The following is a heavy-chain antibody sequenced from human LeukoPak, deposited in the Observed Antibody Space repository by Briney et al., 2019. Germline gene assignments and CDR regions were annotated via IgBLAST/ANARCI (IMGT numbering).Heavy chain of an antibody. CDR3: AKSNGYGLIDI. CDR2: IYSGGRI. J-gene: IGHJ3*02. CDR1: GYSISSGYY. V-gene: IGHV4-38-2*02. D-gene: IGHD3-22*01. Sequence: SETLSLTCTVSGYSISSGYYWGWIRQPPGKGLEWIGSIYSGGRIYYNPSLNSRVTISVDTSNNHLSLRVTSVTAADTAVYYCAKSNGYGLIDIWGQGTMVTVSS.